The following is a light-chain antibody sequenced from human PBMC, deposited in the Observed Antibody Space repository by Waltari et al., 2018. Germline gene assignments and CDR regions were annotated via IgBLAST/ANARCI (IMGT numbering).Light chain of an antibody. V-gene: IGLV1-51*01. CDR3: GTWDTSLNTWV. J-gene: IGLJ3*02. Sequence: QSVLTQPPSVSAAPGQTVTISCPGTSSNIGSSFVSWYQQFPGTAPKLLIHDNDERPSGIPDRFSGSKSGTSATLGITGLQTGDEADYYCGTWDTSLNTWVFGGGTKLTVL. CDR2: DND. CDR1: SSNIGSSF.